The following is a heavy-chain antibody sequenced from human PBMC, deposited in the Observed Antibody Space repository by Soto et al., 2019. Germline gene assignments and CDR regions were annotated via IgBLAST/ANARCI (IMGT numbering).Heavy chain of an antibody. J-gene: IGHJ4*02. CDR3: VGGDYRDY. CDR1: GFIFSDYT. CDR2: IDNSGSYI. Sequence: VQLVESGGGLVKPGGSLRLSCEVSGFIFSDYTMNWVRQAPGKGLEWVASIDNSGSYIFYAGPLKGRFTISRDNANNSLFLQLRGLRADDTAVYFCVGGDYRDYWGQGTLVAVSS. D-gene: IGHD4-4*01. V-gene: IGHV3-21*01.